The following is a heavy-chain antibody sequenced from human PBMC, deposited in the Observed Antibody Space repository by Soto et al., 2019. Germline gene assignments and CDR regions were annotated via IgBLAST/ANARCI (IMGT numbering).Heavy chain of an antibody. CDR2: IIPIFGTA. CDR1: AGTFRRYA. Sequence: QVQPVQSGAEVKKPGSSVKVSCQASAGTFRRYAISWVRQAPGQGLEWMGGIIPIFGTANYVQKFQGRVTITADESTSTAYMELCSLRSEYTAVYYFDRQRDREAFAFWSQGTVVPASP. CDR3: DRQRDREAFAF. J-gene: IGHJ3*01. V-gene: IGHV1-69*01. D-gene: IGHD3-16*01.